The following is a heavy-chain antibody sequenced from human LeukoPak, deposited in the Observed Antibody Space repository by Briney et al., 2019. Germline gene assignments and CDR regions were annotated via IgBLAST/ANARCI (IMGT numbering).Heavy chain of an antibody. Sequence: GGSLRLSCEASGFSFSSYAMSWVRQGPGKGLEWVSGITASGDTYYADSLKGRFTISRDNSRNTLYLQMNSLRPEDTAVYYCARDTKGFCSGGSCYPHWFDPWGQGTLVTVSS. J-gene: IGHJ5*02. V-gene: IGHV3-23*01. CDR3: ARDTKGFCSGGSCYPHWFDP. D-gene: IGHD2-15*01. CDR1: GFSFSSYA. CDR2: ITASGDT.